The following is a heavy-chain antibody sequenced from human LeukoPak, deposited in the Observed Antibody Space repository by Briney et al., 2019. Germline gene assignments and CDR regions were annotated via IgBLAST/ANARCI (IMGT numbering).Heavy chain of an antibody. CDR1: GFTFSNAW. D-gene: IGHD6-13*01. Sequence: PGGSLRLSCAASGFTFSNAWMSWVRQAPGKGLEWVSSISSSSSYIYYADSVKGRFTISRDNAKNSLYLQMNSLRAEDTAVYYCARDPPYSSSWYVDYWGQGTLVTVSS. CDR3: ARDPPYSSSWYVDY. CDR2: ISSSSSYI. J-gene: IGHJ4*02. V-gene: IGHV3-21*01.